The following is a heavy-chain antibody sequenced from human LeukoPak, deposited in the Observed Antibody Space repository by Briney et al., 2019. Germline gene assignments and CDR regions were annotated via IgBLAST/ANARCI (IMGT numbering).Heavy chain of an antibody. D-gene: IGHD3-9*01. Sequence: SETLSLTCTVSGGSISSYYWSWIRQPPGKGLEWIGYIYYSGSTNYNPSLKSRVTISVDTSKNQFSLKLSPVTAADTAVYYCAREDILTGYGKYGMDVWGQGTTVTVSS. CDR3: AREDILTGYGKYGMDV. CDR1: GGSISSYY. V-gene: IGHV4-59*01. CDR2: IYYSGST. J-gene: IGHJ6*02.